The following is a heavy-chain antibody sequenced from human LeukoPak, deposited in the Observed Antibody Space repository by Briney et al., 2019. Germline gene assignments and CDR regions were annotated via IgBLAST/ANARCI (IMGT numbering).Heavy chain of an antibody. J-gene: IGHJ6*03. CDR2: IIPIFGTA. V-gene: IGHV1-69*13. D-gene: IGHD2-2*02. Sequence: SVKVSCKASGGTFSSYAISWVRQAPGQGLEWMGGIIPIFGTANYAQKFQGRVTITADESTSTAYMELSSLRSEDTAVYYCARYSCSSTSCYTPQGYYYYMDVWGKGTTVTVSS. CDR3: ARYSCSSTSCYTPQGYYYYMDV. CDR1: GGTFSSYA.